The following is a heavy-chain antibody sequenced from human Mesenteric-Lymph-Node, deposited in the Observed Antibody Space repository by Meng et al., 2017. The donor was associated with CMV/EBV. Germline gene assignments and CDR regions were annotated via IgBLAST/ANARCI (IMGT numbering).Heavy chain of an antibody. CDR2: INGSGGST. D-gene: IGHD2-15*01. CDR3: AKGMVVVVGY. CDR1: GFTFSCYA. Sequence: LSCAASGFTFSCYAMSWVGQAPGKGLGWVSAINGSGGSTYYADSVKGRFTISRDNSKNTLYLQMNSLRAEDTAVYYCAKGMVVVVGYWGQGTLVTVSS. J-gene: IGHJ4*02. V-gene: IGHV3-23*01.